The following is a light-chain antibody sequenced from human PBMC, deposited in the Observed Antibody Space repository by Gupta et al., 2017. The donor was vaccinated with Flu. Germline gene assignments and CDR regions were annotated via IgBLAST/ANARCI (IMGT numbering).Light chain of an antibody. V-gene: IGKV1-39*01. J-gene: IGKJ2*01. Sequence: SSLSASVGDRVTITCRASQSISSSLNWYQQKPGKAPKFLIYAASSLQSGVPSRFSGSGSGTDFTLTISSLQPEDFATYYCQQSYSTPVYTFGQGTKLEIK. CDR2: AAS. CDR3: QQSYSTPVYT. CDR1: QSISSS.